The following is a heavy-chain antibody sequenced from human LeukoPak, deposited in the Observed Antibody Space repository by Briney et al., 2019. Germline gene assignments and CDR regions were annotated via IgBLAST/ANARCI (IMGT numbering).Heavy chain of an antibody. J-gene: IGHJ4*02. CDR1: GFTFNSYE. V-gene: IGHV3-48*03. CDR2: ISSSWITI. Sequence: GGSLRLSCTASGFTFNSYEMNWVRQAPGKGLEGVLYISSSWITIYYADSVKGRFTISRDNAKNSMNLQMNSVRAEDTAVYYCASDLDYWGQGTLVTVS. CDR3: ASDLDY.